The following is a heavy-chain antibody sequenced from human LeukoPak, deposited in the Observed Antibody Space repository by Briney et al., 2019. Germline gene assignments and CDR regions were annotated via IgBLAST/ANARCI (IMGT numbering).Heavy chain of an antibody. CDR3: ARDPNGDYIGAFDM. CDR1: GFTFSAYA. V-gene: IGHV3-23*01. CDR2: IRGGGGSA. J-gene: IGHJ3*02. Sequence: QSGGSLRLSCTASGFTFSAYATMWVRQAPGKGPEWVSAIRGGGGSAFYADSVKGRFTISRDNSKYTPFLQMNGLRAEDTAVYYCARDPNGDYIGAFDMWGPGTMVTVSS. D-gene: IGHD4-17*01.